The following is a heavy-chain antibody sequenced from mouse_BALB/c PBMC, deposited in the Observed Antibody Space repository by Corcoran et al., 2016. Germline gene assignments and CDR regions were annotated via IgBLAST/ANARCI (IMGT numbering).Heavy chain of an antibody. Sequence: QIHLVQSGPELKKPGETVRTSCKASGYTFTTAGMQWVQEMPGKGLKWIGWINTHSGVPKYAEDFKGRFAFSLETSASTAYLQISNLKNEDTATYFCARYGNPYYAMDYLGQGTSVTVSS. CDR1: GYTFTTAG. J-gene: IGHJ4*01. CDR2: INTHSGVP. CDR3: ARYGNPYYAMDY. D-gene: IGHD2-1*01. V-gene: IGHV9-4*02.